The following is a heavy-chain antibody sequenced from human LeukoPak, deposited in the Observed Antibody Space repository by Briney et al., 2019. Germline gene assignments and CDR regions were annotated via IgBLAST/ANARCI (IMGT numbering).Heavy chain of an antibody. V-gene: IGHV4-59*01. D-gene: IGHD3-3*01. J-gene: IGHJ5*02. CDR1: GGSISSYY. CDR2: IYYSGRT. CDR3: ARAETQYYDFWSGYHNWFDP. Sequence: SETLSLTCTVSGGSISSYYWSWIRQPPGKGLEWIGYIYYSGRTNYNPSLKSRITILVDTSKNQFSLKLSSVTAADTAVYYCARAETQYYDFWSGYHNWFDPWGQGTLVTVSS.